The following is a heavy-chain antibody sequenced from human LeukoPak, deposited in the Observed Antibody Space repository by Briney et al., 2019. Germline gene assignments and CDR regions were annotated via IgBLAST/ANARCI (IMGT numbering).Heavy chain of an antibody. CDR3: ARADVWLKYYFDY. CDR2: ISYDATNK. Sequence: GGSLRLSCAASGFPSSRYAMHWVRQVPGKGLEWVALISYDATNKYYADSVKGRFTISRDNSKNTLYLQMNSLRAEDTAVYYCARADVWLKYYFDYWGQGTLVTVSS. J-gene: IGHJ4*02. CDR1: GFPSSRYA. D-gene: IGHD3-3*01. V-gene: IGHV3-30*04.